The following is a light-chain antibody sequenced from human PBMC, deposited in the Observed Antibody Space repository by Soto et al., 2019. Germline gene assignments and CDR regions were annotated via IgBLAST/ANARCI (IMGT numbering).Light chain of an antibody. Sequence: QSALTQPRSVSGSPGQSVTISCTGTSSDVGGYNYVSWYQQHPGKAPKVMIYDVSKRPSGGPNRFSGSKSGNTASLTISGLQAEEEADYYCCSYVGTNTSYVFGTGTKVTVL. CDR1: SSDVGGYNY. CDR3: CSYVGTNTSYV. J-gene: IGLJ1*01. CDR2: DVS. V-gene: IGLV2-11*01.